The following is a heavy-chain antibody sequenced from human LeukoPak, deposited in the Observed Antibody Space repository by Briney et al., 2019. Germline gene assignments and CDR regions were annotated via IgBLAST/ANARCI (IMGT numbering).Heavy chain of an antibody. Sequence: SETLSLTCTVSGYSISSGYYWGWIRQPPGKGPEWIGSIYHSGSTYYNPSLKSRVTISVDTSKNQFSLKLSSVTAADTAVYYCARRVGYYYDSSGYYRYWGQGTLVTVSS. CDR3: ARRVGYYYDSSGYYRY. CDR1: GYSISSGYY. CDR2: IYHSGST. J-gene: IGHJ4*02. D-gene: IGHD3-22*01. V-gene: IGHV4-38-2*02.